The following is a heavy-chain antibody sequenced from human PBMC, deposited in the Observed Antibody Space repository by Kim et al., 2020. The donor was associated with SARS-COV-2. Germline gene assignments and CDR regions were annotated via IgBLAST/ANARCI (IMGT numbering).Heavy chain of an antibody. D-gene: IGHD6-13*01. J-gene: IGHJ4*02. V-gene: IGHV3-53*05. CDR2: IYDGGST. CDR3: SRWTAGDH. Sequence: GGSLRLSCAVSGLSVATNDMSWFRQAPGKGLEWVSVIYDGGSTFYADSVEGRCTTSRDNSKHTVSLQNNNLRAENTAVYYWSRWTAGDHWGQGTLVTVSS. CDR1: GLSVATND.